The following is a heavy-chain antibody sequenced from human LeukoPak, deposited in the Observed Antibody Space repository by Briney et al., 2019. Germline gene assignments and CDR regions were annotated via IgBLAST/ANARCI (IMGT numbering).Heavy chain of an antibody. Sequence: SETLSLTCTVSGGSIRSTSYYWGWIRQPPGKGLEWIGSIYYSGSTYYNPSLKSRVTISVDTSKNQFSLKLSSVTAADTAVYYCGRLFYDFWSGHYYYMDVWGKGTTVTVSS. CDR1: GGSIRSTSYY. CDR3: GRLFYDFWSGHYYYMDV. CDR2: IYYSGST. V-gene: IGHV4-39*01. D-gene: IGHD3-3*01. J-gene: IGHJ6*03.